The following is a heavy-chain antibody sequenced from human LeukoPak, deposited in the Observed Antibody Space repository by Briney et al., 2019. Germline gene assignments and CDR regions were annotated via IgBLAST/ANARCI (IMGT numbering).Heavy chain of an antibody. CDR3: ARGLSGIDAFDI. V-gene: IGHV4-39*07. Sequence: PSETLSLTCTVSGGSISSSSYYWDWMRQPPGKGLEWIGSMYHSGSTYYNPSLKSRVTISVDTSKNQFSLKLSSVTAADTAVYYCARGLSGIDAFDIWGQGTMVTVSS. D-gene: IGHD6-25*01. CDR1: GGSISSSSYY. CDR2: MYHSGST. J-gene: IGHJ3*02.